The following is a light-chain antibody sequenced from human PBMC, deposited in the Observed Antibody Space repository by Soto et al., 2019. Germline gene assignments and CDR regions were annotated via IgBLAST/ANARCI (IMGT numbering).Light chain of an antibody. CDR1: QSITTY. CDR3: QQIYSAPLT. V-gene: IGKV1-39*01. J-gene: IGKJ4*01. CDR2: AAS. Sequence: DIQTTQSPSSLSASVGDRVTITCRASQSITTYLNWYRQKPGKAPKLLIYAASSLQSGVPSRFSGSGSETEFTLSISSLQPEDFATYFCQQIYSAPLTFGGGTKV.